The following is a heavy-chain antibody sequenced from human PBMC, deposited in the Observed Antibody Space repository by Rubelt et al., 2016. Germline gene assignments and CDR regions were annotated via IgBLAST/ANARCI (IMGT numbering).Heavy chain of an antibody. D-gene: IGHD3-22*01. J-gene: IGHJ6*02. V-gene: IGHV2-70*15. CDR2: IDWDDDK. CDR3: ARILLPDYYDSSGGMDV. CDR1: GFSLSTSGMC. Sequence: QVTLRESGPALVKPTQTLTLTCTFSGFSLSTSGMCVSWIRQPPGKALEWLARIDWDDDKYYSTSLKTRLTISKDTPKKQVVLTMTNMDPVDTATYYCARILLPDYYDSSGGMDVWGQGTTVTVS.